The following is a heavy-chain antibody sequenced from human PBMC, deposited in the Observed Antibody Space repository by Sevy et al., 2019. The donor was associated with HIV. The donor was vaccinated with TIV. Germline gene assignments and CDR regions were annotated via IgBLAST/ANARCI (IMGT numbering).Heavy chain of an antibody. D-gene: IGHD3-16*01. CDR3: AREGRYYDYVW. J-gene: IGHJ4*01. V-gene: IGHV3-30*04. CDR1: GFTFSGYA. CDR2: ISYDGSNK. Sequence: GGSLRLSCAASGFTFSGYAMHWVRQAPGKGLEWVAVISYDGSNKYYADSVKGRFTISRDNSKNTLFLQVNSLRAEDTAVYYWAREGRYYDYVWGGQGALVTVSS.